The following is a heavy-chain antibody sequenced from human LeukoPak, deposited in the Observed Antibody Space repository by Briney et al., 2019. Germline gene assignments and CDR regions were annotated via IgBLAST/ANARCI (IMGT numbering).Heavy chain of an antibody. D-gene: IGHD6-19*01. CDR1: GGSISSYY. V-gene: IGHV4-59*08. J-gene: IGHJ3*02. Sequence: ASETLSLTCTVSGGSISSYYWSWIRQPPGKGLEWIGYIYYSGSTNYNPSLKSQVTISVDTSKNQFSLKLSSVTAADTAVYYCARQQWLEQDAFDIWGQGTMVTVSS. CDR3: ARQQWLEQDAFDI. CDR2: IYYSGST.